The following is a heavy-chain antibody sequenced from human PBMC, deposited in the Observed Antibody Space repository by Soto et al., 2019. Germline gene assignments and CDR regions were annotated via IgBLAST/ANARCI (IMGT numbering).Heavy chain of an antibody. D-gene: IGHD3-10*01. CDR3: AARGPYYYGPGSPVAC. CDR2: IWYDGSNK. J-gene: IGHJ4*02. Sequence: GGSLRLSCAASGFTFSSYGTHWVRQAPGKGLEWVAVIWYDGSNKYYADSVKGRFTISRDNSKNTLYLQMNSLRAEDTAVYYCAARGPYYYGPGSPVACWGQGTMVTVSS. V-gene: IGHV3-33*08. CDR1: GFTFSSYG.